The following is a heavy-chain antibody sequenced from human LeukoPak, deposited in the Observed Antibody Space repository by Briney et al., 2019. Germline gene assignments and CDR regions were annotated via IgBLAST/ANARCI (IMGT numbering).Heavy chain of an antibody. V-gene: IGHV1-18*01. J-gene: IGHJ6*02. CDR3: ARGAVAGKYYYYYYGMDV. Sequence: ASVKVSCKASGYTFTSYGISWVRQAPGQGLEWMGWISAYNGNTNYAQKLQGRVTMTTDASTSTAYMELRSLRSDDTAVYYCARGAVAGKYYYYYYGMDVWGQGTTVTVSS. CDR1: GYTFTSYG. CDR2: ISAYNGNT. D-gene: IGHD6-19*01.